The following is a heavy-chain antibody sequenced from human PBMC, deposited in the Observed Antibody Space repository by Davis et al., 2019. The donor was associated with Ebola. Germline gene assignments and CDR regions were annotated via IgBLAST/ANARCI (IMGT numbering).Heavy chain of an antibody. Sequence: GSLRLSCTVPGGSISSYYWSWIRQPPGKGLEWIGYVYYSGSTNYNPSLKSRVTISVDTSKNQFSLKMTSVTAADTAVYYCARAVVVVAATPDWFDPWGQGTLVTVSS. CDR1: GGSISSYY. V-gene: IGHV4-59*01. CDR3: ARAVVVVAATPDWFDP. D-gene: IGHD2-15*01. J-gene: IGHJ5*02. CDR2: VYYSGST.